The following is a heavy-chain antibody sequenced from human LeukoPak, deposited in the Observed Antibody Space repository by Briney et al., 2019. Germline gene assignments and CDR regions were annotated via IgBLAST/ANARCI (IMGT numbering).Heavy chain of an antibody. CDR1: GFTFSSYS. CDR3: ASGGTVYYFDY. CDR2: ISSSSSYI. D-gene: IGHD3-16*01. V-gene: IGHV3-21*01. J-gene: IGHJ4*02. Sequence: PGGSLRLSCAASGFTFSSYSMNWVRQAPGKGLEWVSSISSSSSYIYYADSVKGRFTISRDNAKNSLHLQMNSLRAEDTAVYYCASGGTVYYFDYWGQGTLVTVSS.